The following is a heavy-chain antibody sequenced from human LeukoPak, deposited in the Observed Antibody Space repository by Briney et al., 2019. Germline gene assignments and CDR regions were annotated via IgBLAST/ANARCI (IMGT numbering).Heavy chain of an antibody. V-gene: IGHV6-1*01. Sequence: SQTLSLTCAISGDSVSSNSAAWNWIRQSPSRGLEWLGRTYYRSKWYNDYAVSVKSRITINPDTSKNQFSLQLNSVTPEDTAVYYCARGRVYSSSSRGYYFDYWGQGTLVTVSS. J-gene: IGHJ4*02. D-gene: IGHD6-6*01. CDR3: ARGRVYSSSSRGYYFDY. CDR1: GDSVSSNSAA. CDR2: TYYRSKWYN.